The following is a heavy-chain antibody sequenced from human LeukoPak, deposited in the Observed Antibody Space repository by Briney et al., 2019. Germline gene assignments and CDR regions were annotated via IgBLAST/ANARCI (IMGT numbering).Heavy chain of an antibody. D-gene: IGHD6-19*01. J-gene: IGHJ5*02. Sequence: ASVKVSCKAYGYTFTSYGISWVRQAPGQGLEWMGWISAYNGNTNYAQKLQGRVTMTTDTSTSTAYMELRSLRSDDTAVYYSARATRSSGWYWWFDPWGQGTLVTVSS. CDR2: ISAYNGNT. V-gene: IGHV1-18*01. CDR1: GYTFTSYG. CDR3: ARATRSSGWYWWFDP.